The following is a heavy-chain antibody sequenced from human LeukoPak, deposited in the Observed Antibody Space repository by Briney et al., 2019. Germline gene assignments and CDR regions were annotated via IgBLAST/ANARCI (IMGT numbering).Heavy chain of an antibody. Sequence: GGSLRLSCAASGFTFSSYAMHWVRQAPGKGLEWVAVISYDGSNKYYADSVKGRFTISRDNSKNTLYLQMNSLRAEDTAVYYCARGGKTIRFGDSYYYMDVWGKGTTVTVSS. J-gene: IGHJ6*03. V-gene: IGHV3-30*04. CDR2: ISYDGSNK. CDR1: GFTFSSYA. CDR3: ARGGKTIRFGDSYYYMDV. D-gene: IGHD3-10*01.